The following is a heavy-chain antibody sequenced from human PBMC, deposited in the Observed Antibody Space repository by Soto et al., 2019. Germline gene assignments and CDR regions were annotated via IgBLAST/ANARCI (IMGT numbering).Heavy chain of an antibody. CDR1: GFTFSNAW. Sequence: GGSLRLSCAASGFTFSNAWMHWVRQAPGKGLVWVSRINSDGSSTSYADSVKGRLTISRDNAKNTLYLQMNSLRAEDTAVYYCARDPTYFYDSSGYYDYWGQGTLVTVSS. CDR3: ARDPTYFYDSSGYYDY. V-gene: IGHV3-74*01. D-gene: IGHD3-22*01. J-gene: IGHJ4*02. CDR2: INSDGSST.